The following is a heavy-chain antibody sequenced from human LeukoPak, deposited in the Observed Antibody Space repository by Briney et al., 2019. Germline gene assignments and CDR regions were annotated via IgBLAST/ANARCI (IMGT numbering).Heavy chain of an antibody. Sequence: GGSLRLSCAASAGFTFSDYWMNWVRQAPGKGLEWVAIISQDGREKLYVDSVKGRFTISRDNAKSSLYLQINSLRAEDTAVYYCVDGIGWQPDYWGQGTLVTVSS. CDR1: AGFTFSDYW. CDR2: ISQDGREK. V-gene: IGHV3-7*03. J-gene: IGHJ4*02. D-gene: IGHD6-19*01. CDR3: VDGIGWQPDY.